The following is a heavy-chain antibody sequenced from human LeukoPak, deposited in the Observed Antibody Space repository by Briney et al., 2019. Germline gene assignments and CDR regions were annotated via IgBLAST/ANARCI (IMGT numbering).Heavy chain of an antibody. J-gene: IGHJ5*02. CDR3: ARDALSVRRNCFDP. D-gene: IGHD6-6*01. CDR1: GYTFTSFA. V-gene: IGHV7-4-1*02. CDR2: INTNTGNP. Sequence: ASVKVSCKASGYTFTSFAMNWVRQAPGQGLEWMGWINTNTGNPTYAQGFTGRYVFSLDTSVSTAYLQISSLKTEDTAVYYCARDALSVRRNCFDPWGQGTLSPSPQ.